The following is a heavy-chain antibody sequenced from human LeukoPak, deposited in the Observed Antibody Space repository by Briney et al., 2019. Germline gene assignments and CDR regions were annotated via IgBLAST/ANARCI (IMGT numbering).Heavy chain of an antibody. CDR3: ARVSRGFVVVPAATTQEFDY. D-gene: IGHD2-2*01. J-gene: IGHJ4*02. CDR1: GGSISSSSYY. V-gene: IGHV4-39*07. CDR2: IYYSGST. Sequence: SETLSLTCTVSGGSISSSSYYWGWIRQPPGKGLEWIGSIYYSGSTYYNPSLKSRVTISVDASKNQFSLKLSSVTAADTAVYYCARVSRGFVVVPAATTQEFDYWGQGTLVTVSS.